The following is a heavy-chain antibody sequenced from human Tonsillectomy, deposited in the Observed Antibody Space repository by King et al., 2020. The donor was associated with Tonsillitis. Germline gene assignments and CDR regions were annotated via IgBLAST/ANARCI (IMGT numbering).Heavy chain of an antibody. CDR3: ATGSGDFDH. CDR1: GGSISRWA. Sequence: QLQESGPGLVKPSETLSLTCSVSGGSISRWAWSWIRKPAGKGLEWIGRVYTSGSTNYNPSPKSRVSMSVDTSKNQFSLKLTSVTAADSAVYYCATGSGDFDHWGQGTLVTVSS. D-gene: IGHD3-10*01. CDR2: VYTSGST. V-gene: IGHV4-4*07. J-gene: IGHJ4*02.